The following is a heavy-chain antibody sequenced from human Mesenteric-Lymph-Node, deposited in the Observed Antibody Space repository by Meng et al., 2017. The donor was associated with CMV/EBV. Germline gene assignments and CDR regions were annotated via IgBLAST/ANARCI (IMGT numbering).Heavy chain of an antibody. D-gene: IGHD2-2*02. Sequence: GESLKISCAASGFSFSSFAMHWVRQPPGKGLEWVAVISYDGSNKYYADSVKGRFTISRDSSKNTLYLQMNSLRAEDTAVYYCARGGYCRSTSCYNPLLPGWDWDQGTLVTVSS. V-gene: IGHV3-30*04. CDR3: ARGGYCRSTSCYNPLLPGWD. J-gene: IGHJ4*02. CDR1: GFSFSSFA. CDR2: ISYDGSNK.